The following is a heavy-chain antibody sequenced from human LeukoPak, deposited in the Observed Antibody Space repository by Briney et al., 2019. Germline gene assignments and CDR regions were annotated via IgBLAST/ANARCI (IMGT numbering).Heavy chain of an antibody. D-gene: IGHD2-21*02. V-gene: IGHV1-2*02. CDR1: GYTFTGYY. Sequence: GASVKVSCKASGYTFTGYYMHWVRQAPGQGLEWMGWINPNSGGTSYAQRFQGRVTMTRDTSISTAYMELSRLRSDDTAVYYCARVSYCGGDCYHPLDPAMDVWGKGTTVTVSS. CDR2: INPNSGGT. J-gene: IGHJ6*04. CDR3: ARVSYCGGDCYHPLDPAMDV.